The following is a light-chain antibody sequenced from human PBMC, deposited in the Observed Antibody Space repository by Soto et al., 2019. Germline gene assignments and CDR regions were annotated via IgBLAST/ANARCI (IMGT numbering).Light chain of an antibody. J-gene: IGLJ2*01. CDR3: AAWDYSLNGVV. V-gene: IGLV1-44*01. CDR2: RNN. CDR1: SANIGSNT. Sequence: QSVLTQPPSASGTPGQRVTISCSGSSANIGSNTVNWYQQLPGTAPKVLIYRNNQRPSGVPDRFSGSKSGTSASLAISGLQSEDESDYYCAAWDYSLNGVVFGGGTKLPVL.